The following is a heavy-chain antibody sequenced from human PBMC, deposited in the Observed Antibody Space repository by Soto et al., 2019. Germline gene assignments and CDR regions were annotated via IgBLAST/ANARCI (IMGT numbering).Heavy chain of an antibody. J-gene: IGHJ6*02. Sequence: PGGSLIRSCASSGFTFDDYAMHWVRQAPGKGLEWVSGISWNSGSIGYADSVKGRFTISRDNAKNSLYLQMNSLRAEDTAVYYCAKDRPRSSVRYGMDVWGQGTTVTVSS. CDR2: ISWNSGSI. CDR1: GFTFDDYA. V-gene: IGHV3-9*01. CDR3: AKDRPRSSVRYGMDV. D-gene: IGHD2-15*01.